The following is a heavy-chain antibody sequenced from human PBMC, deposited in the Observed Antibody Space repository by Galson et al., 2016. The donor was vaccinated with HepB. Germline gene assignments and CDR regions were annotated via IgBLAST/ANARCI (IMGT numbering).Heavy chain of an antibody. CDR1: GFTFSSYA. D-gene: IGHD2-21*02. CDR2: ISFGGRNE. V-gene: IGHV3-30*04. Sequence: SLRLSCAASGFTFSSYAMYWVRQAPGKGLQWVAVISFGGRNEYYPESVKGRFTISRDDSKNTLYLQMNSLRAEDTAVYYWATYSRGLAHCGGDCNPVDYWGQGTLVTVSS. J-gene: IGHJ4*02. CDR3: ATYSRGLAHCGGDCNPVDY.